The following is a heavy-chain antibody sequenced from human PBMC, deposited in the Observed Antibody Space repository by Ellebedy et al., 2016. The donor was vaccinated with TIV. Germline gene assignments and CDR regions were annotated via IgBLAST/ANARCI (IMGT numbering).Heavy chain of an antibody. Sequence: GGSLRLSCAASGITVSNNYMSWVRQAPGKGLEWVAVLSYDGSNKYYADSVKGRFTISRDNAKNSLYLEMNSLRAEDTAVYYCARADYRTLFDYWGQGTLVTVSS. J-gene: IGHJ4*02. CDR3: ARADYRTLFDY. CDR2: LSYDGSNK. V-gene: IGHV3-30*03. CDR1: GITVSNNY. D-gene: IGHD4-11*01.